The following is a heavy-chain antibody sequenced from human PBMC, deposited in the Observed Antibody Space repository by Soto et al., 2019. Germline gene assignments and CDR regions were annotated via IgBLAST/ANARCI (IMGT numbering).Heavy chain of an antibody. V-gene: IGHV4-61*01. CDR1: GGSVSSCSYY. Sequence: PSETLSLTCTVSGGSVSSCSYYWSWIRQPPGKGLEWIGYIYYSVSTNYNPSLKSRVTISVDTSKNQFSLKLSSVTAADTAVYYWARGDSSGYYSWGQGTLVTVSS. CDR2: IYYSVST. J-gene: IGHJ4*02. D-gene: IGHD3-22*01. CDR3: ARGDSSGYYS.